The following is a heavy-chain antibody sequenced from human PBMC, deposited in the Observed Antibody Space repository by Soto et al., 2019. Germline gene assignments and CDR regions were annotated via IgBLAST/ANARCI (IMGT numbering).Heavy chain of an antibody. CDR2: INESGST. D-gene: IGHD1-1*01. Sequence: QVQLQQWGAGLVKPSETLSLSCAVYGQSFSGHSWAWIRQPPGKGLEWIGEINESGSTYYNPSLKSRVTISPDTSKNPFSLKLSSVSAADTAAYFCARGSGIVALPGELEDVKYDYWGQGTLVNVSS. V-gene: IGHV4-34*01. J-gene: IGHJ4*02. CDR1: GQSFSGHS. CDR3: ARGSGIVALPGELEDVKYDY.